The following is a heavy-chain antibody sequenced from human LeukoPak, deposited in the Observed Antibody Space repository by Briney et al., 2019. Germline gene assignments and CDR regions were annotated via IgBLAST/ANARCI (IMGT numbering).Heavy chain of an antibody. V-gene: IGHV4-61*02. CDR3: ARGHDYGDPPPLDY. CDR1: GDSISSGDYY. D-gene: IGHD4-17*01. CDR2: ISSSGST. J-gene: IGHJ4*02. Sequence: PSETLSLTCTVSGDSISSGDYYWSWIRQPAGKGLEWIGRISSSGSTNYNPSLKSRVTISVDTSKNQFSLKLSSVTAADTAVYYCARGHDYGDPPPLDYWGQGTLVTVSS.